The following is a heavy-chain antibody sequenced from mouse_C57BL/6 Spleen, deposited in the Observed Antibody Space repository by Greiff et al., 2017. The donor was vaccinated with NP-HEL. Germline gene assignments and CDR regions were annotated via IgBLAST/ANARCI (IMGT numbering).Heavy chain of an antibody. J-gene: IGHJ2*01. CDR2: IYPGDGDT. CDR1: GYAFSSYW. CDR3: ARSLTTVYFDY. Sequence: VKLMESGAELVKPGASVKISCKASGYAFSSYWMNWVKQRPGKGLEWIGQIYPGDGDTNYNGKFKGKATLTADKSSSTAYMQLSSLTSEDSAVYFCARSLTTVYFDYWGQGTTLTVSS. V-gene: IGHV1-80*01. D-gene: IGHD1-1*01.